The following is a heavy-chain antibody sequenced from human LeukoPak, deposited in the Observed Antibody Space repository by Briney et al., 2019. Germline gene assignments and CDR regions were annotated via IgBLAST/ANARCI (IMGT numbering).Heavy chain of an antibody. CDR3: ARESGKFDY. J-gene: IGHJ4*02. CDR2: ISGDGVST. CDR1: GLPIADFA. V-gene: IGHV3-43*02. Sequence: GGSLRLSCVASGLPIADFAMRWVRQAPGKGLEWVSLISGDGVSTFYADSVKGRFSISRDNSKNSLSLEMNSLRTEDTAMYYCARESGKFDYWGQGTLVAVSS.